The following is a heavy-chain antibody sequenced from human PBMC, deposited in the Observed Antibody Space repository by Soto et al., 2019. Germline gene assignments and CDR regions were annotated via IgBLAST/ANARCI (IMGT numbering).Heavy chain of an antibody. D-gene: IGHD3-16*01. J-gene: IGHJ5*02. CDR2: VYHSGAI. CDR1: SGSISSSNW. CDR3: ARDLGGNWFDP. V-gene: IGHV4-4*02. Sequence: PSETLSLTCAVSSGSISSSNWWSWVRQPPGKGLEWIGEVYHSGAINYNPSLSSRVTISVDKSKNQFSLKLSSVTAADTAVYYCARDLGGNWFDPWGQGTLVTVSS.